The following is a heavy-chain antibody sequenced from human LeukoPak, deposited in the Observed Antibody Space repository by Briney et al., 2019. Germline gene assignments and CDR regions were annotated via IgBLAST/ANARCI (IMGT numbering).Heavy chain of an antibody. CDR2: IYSGGST. V-gene: IGHV3-66*01. Sequence: GGSLRLSCAVSGFTVSSNYMSWVRQAPGKGQEWVSVIYSGGSTYYADSVKGRFTISRDNSKNTLYLQMNSLRAEDTAVYYCARYLSGSYYDYFDYWGQGTLVTVSS. J-gene: IGHJ4*02. CDR1: GFTVSSNY. CDR3: ARYLSGSYYDYFDY. D-gene: IGHD1-26*01.